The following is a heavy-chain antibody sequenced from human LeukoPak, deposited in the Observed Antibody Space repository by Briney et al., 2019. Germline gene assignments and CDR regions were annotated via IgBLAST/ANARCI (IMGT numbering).Heavy chain of an antibody. CDR3: ARHGRSTLYGMDV. CDR2: IYYSGST. J-gene: IGHJ6*02. CDR1: GGSISSYY. Sequence: SETLSLTCTVSGGSISSYYWSWIRQPPGKGLEWIGYIYYSGSTNYNPSLKSRVTISVDTPKNQFSLKLSSVTAADTAVYYCARHGRSTLYGMDVWGQGTTVTVSS. D-gene: IGHD2-15*01. V-gene: IGHV4-59*08.